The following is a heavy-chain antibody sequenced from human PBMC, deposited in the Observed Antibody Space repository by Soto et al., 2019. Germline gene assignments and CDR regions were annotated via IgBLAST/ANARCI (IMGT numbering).Heavy chain of an antibody. CDR3: ACWGHTVPVAPSDFDR. CDR1: GFPFTNYW. V-gene: IGHV3-74*01. CDR2: ISPDGSDV. J-gene: IGHJ4*02. D-gene: IGHD3-16*01. Sequence: GGSLRLSCAASGFPFTNYWMNWVRQTPGKGLMWVSRISPDGSDVGYADSVEGRFTVSRDNAKNTLYLQMHSLRAEDTAMYYCACWGHTVPVAPSDFDRWGQGTLVTVSS.